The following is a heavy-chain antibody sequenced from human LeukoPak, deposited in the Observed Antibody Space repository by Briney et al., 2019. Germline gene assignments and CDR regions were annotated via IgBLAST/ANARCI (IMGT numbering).Heavy chain of an antibody. CDR1: GFSFSSYS. CDR3: ARLGYSYGHTYFDY. Sequence: PGGSLRLSCAASGFSFSSYSMYWVHQAPGKGLEWVSYISSSSSTIYYVDSVKGRFTISRDNAKNSLYLQMNSLRAEDTAVYYCARLGYSYGHTYFDYWGQGTLVTVSS. D-gene: IGHD5-18*01. V-gene: IGHV3-48*01. J-gene: IGHJ4*02. CDR2: ISSSSSTI.